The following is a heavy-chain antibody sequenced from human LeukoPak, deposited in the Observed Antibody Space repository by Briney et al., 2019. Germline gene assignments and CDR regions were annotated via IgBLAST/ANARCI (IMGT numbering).Heavy chain of an antibody. V-gene: IGHV4-39*07. J-gene: IGHJ4*02. Sequence: KASETLSLTCTVSGGSISSSSYYWGWIRQPPGKGLEWIGEINHSGSTNYNPSLKSRVTISVDTSKNRFSLKLSSVTAADTAVYYCARGRQYSSGWYVKSARGTYFDYWGQGTLVTVSS. CDR3: ARGRQYSSGWYVKSARGTYFDY. D-gene: IGHD6-19*01. CDR2: INHSGST. CDR1: GGSISSSSYY.